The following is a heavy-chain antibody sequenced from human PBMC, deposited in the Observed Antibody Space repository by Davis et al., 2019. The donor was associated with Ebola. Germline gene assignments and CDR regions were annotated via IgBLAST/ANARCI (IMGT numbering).Heavy chain of an antibody. CDR2: ISAYNGNT. CDR3: ARDHYGDYGYYYGMDV. D-gene: IGHD4-17*01. Sequence: ASVKVSCKASGYTFTSYGISWVRQAPGQGLEWMGWISAYNGNTNYAQKLQGRVTMTTDTSTSTAYMELSSLRSEDTAVYYCARDHYGDYGYYYGMDVWGQGTTVTVSS. CDR1: GYTFTSYG. V-gene: IGHV1-18*01. J-gene: IGHJ6*02.